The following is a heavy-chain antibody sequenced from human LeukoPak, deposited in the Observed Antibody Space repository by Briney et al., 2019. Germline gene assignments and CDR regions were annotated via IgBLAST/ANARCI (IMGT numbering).Heavy chain of an antibody. CDR3: ARRFRTSGTLHHDAYDV. CDR1: GGSISDYY. J-gene: IGHJ3*01. CDR2: IFGSVSP. D-gene: IGHD3-3*01. Sequence: PSETLSLTCTVSGGSISDYYWGWIRHPPGKGLEWIGHIFGSVSPDYNTSLKSGVTITTDTSKNQFSLQLSCVTAADTAMYFCARRFRTSGTLHHDAYDVWGQGTVVTVS. V-gene: IGHV4-4*09.